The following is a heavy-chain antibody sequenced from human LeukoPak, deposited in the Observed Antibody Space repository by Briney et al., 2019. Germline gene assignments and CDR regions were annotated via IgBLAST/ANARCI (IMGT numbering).Heavy chain of an antibody. CDR2: IIPIFGTA. Sequence: GASVKVSCKASGGTFSSYAIIWVRRAPGQGLEWMGGIIPIFGTANYAQKFQGRVTITADESTSTAYMELSSLRSENTAVYYCASPPRGYSYGYFFDYWGQGTLVTVSS. J-gene: IGHJ4*02. CDR3: ASPPRGYSYGYFFDY. V-gene: IGHV1-69*01. D-gene: IGHD5-18*01. CDR1: GGTFSSYA.